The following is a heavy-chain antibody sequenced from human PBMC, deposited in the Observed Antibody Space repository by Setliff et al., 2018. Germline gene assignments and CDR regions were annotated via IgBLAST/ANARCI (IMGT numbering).Heavy chain of an antibody. CDR3: ARSLGSGSYYGSRPFHSDY. D-gene: IGHD3-10*01. Sequence: SETLSLTCTVSGGSISSYYWSWIRQPPGKGLEWIGYIYTSGSTNYNPSLKSRVTISVDTSKNQFSLKLSSVSAADTAVYYCARSLGSGSYYGSRPFHSDYWGQGILVTVSS. CDR2: IYTSGST. J-gene: IGHJ4*02. CDR1: GGSISSYY. V-gene: IGHV4-4*08.